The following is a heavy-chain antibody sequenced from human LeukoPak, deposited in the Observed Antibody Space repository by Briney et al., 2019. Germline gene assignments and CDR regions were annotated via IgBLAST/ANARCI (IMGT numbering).Heavy chain of an antibody. CDR2: INPNSGGT. CDR1: GYTFTGYY. V-gene: IGHV1-2*02. CDR3: ARDSGYCSSTSCSHIFDY. J-gene: IGHJ4*02. Sequence: GASVKVSXKASGYTFTGYYMRWVRQAPGQGLEWMGWINPNSGGTNYAQKFQGRVTMTRDTSISTAYMELSRLRSDDTAVYYCARDSGYCSSTSCSHIFDYWGQGTLVTVSS. D-gene: IGHD2-2*01.